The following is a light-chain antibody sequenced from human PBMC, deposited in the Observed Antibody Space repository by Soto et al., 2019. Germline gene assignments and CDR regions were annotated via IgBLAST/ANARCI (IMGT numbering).Light chain of an antibody. J-gene: IGKJ2*01. CDR2: GAS. Sequence: EIVLTQSPGTLYLSPGERATLSCRARQSVSSNYLAWYQQKPGQAPRLLLYGASSRATGIPDRFSGSGSGTDLTLTISRLEPEDFAVYYCHQYGSAPYTFGQGTKLEIK. CDR3: HQYGSAPYT. V-gene: IGKV3-20*01. CDR1: QSVSSNY.